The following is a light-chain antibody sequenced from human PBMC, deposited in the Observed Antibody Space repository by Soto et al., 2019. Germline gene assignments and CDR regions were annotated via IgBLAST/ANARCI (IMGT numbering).Light chain of an antibody. V-gene: IGKV1-8*01. CDR3: QQYYSYPRT. J-gene: IGKJ1*01. CDR1: QGISSY. Sequence: AIRMTQSPSSFSASTGDRVTITCRASQGISSYLAWYQQKPGKAPKLLIYAASTLQSGVPSRFSGSGSGTDFTLTISCLXXXXXXXYYCQQYYSYPRTFGQGTKVEIK. CDR2: AAS.